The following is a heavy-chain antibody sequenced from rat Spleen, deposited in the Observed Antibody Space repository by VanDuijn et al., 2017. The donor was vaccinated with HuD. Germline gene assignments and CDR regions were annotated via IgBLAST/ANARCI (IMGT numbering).Heavy chain of an antibody. J-gene: IGHJ2*01. V-gene: IGHV5-31*01. Sequence: EVQLVESGGGLVQHGRSLKLSCVASGFTFNNYWMTSIRQAPGKGLEWVASITNTGGSTYYPDSVKGRFTISRDHAKSTLYLQMNSLRSDDTATYYCTTLYYYSAPFDYWGQGVMVTVSS. CDR3: TTLYYYSAPFDY. CDR1: GFTFNNYW. D-gene: IGHD1-1*01. CDR2: ITNTGGST.